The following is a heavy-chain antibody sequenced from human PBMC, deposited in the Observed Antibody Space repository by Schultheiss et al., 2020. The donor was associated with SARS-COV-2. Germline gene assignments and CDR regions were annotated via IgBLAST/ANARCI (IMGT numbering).Heavy chain of an antibody. CDR2: IYYSGST. CDR3: ARLAVAGNYDY. J-gene: IGHJ4*02. CDR1: GGSISSYY. D-gene: IGHD6-19*01. Sequence: SETLSLTCTVSGGSISSYYWSWIRQPPGKGLEWIGYIYYSGSTNYNPSLKSRVTISVDTSKNQFSLKLSSVTAADTAVYYCARLAVAGNYDYWGPGTLVTVSS. V-gene: IGHV4-59*08.